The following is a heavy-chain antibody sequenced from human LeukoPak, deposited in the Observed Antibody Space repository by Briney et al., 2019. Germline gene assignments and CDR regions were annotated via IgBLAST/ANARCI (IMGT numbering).Heavy chain of an antibody. D-gene: IGHD3-22*01. CDR1: GFTFSIYA. CDR2: ISTDGSGT. V-gene: IGHV3-64*01. CDR3: ARYHNSAYDY. Sequence: GGSLRLSCAASGFTFSIYALHWVRQAPGKGLEYVSAISTDGSGTYYANSVKGRFTISRDNFNNMLYLQMGSLRPEDMAAYYCARYHNSAYDYWGQGALVTVSS. J-gene: IGHJ4*02.